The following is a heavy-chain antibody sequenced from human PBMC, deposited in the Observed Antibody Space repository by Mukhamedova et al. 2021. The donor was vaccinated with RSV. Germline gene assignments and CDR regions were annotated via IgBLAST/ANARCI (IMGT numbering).Heavy chain of an antibody. V-gene: IGHV3-30*10. Sequence: SSYAMHWVRQAPGKGLEWVSIISYDGSNKYYTDSVKGRFTISRDNSKNTLYLQMNSLRAEDTAVYYCARDRRHYQLLSPAFDIWG. D-gene: IGHD2-2*01. CDR2: ISYDGSNK. CDR3: ARDRRHYQLLSPAFDI. CDR1: SSYA. J-gene: IGHJ3*02.